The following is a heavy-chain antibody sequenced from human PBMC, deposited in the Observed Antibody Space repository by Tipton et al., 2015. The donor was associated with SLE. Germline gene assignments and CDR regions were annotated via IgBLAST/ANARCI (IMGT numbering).Heavy chain of an antibody. CDR2: ISSSGTT. Sequence: TLSLTCTVSGGSISSRSHYWGWIRQPPGKGLEWIGSISSSGTTHYNPSLKSRVTISVDTSKNQFSLKLSSVTAADTAVYYCARLRGLLFAFDIWGQGTMVTVSS. J-gene: IGHJ3*02. D-gene: IGHD3-10*01. CDR3: ARLRGLLFAFDI. V-gene: IGHV4-39*01. CDR1: GGSISSRSHY.